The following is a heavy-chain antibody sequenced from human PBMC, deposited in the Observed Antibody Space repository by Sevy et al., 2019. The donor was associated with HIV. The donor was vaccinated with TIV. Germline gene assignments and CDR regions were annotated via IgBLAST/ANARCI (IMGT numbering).Heavy chain of an antibody. CDR3: ASIVGAAYFDY. J-gene: IGHJ4*02. Sequence: GGSLRLSCAASGFTFSSYEMSWVRQAPGKGLEWVSYISSSSSMIYYADSVKGRFTISRDNAKNSLYLQMNSLRAEDTAVYYCASIVGAAYFDYWGQGTLVTVSS. CDR1: GFTFSSYE. D-gene: IGHD1-26*01. CDR2: ISSSSSMI. V-gene: IGHV3-48*03.